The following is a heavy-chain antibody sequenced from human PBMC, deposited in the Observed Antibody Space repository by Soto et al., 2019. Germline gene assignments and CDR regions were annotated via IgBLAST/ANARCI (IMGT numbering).Heavy chain of an antibody. D-gene: IGHD6-6*01. CDR2: IYYSGST. J-gene: IGHJ4*02. CDR1: GGSISSSSYY. Sequence: QLQLQESGPGLVKPSETLSLTCTVSGGSISSSSYYWGWIRQPPGKGLEWIGSIYYSGSTYYNPSLKSRVTISVDTSKNQFSLKLSSVTAADTAVYYCARRGVRYSSSPGYFDYWGQGTLVTVSS. CDR3: ARRGVRYSSSPGYFDY. V-gene: IGHV4-39*01.